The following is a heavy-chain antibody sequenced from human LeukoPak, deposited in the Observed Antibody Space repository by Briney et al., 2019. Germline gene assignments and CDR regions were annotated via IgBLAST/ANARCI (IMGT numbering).Heavy chain of an antibody. CDR2: FDPEDGET. D-gene: IGHD3-10*01. CDR1: GYTLTELS. J-gene: IGHJ3*02. V-gene: IGHV1-24*01. Sequence: ASVKVSCKVSGYTLTELSMHWVRQAPGKGLEWMGGFDPEDGETIYAQKFQGRVTMTEDTSTDTAYMELSSLRSEDMAVYYCATLWFGELRRRHAFDIWGQGRMVTVSS. CDR3: ATLWFGELRRRHAFDI.